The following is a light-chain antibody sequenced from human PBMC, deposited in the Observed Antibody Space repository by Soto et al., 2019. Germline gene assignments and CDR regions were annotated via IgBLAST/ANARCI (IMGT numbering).Light chain of an antibody. J-gene: IGKJ4*01. V-gene: IGKV1-27*01. CDR2: DAS. CDR3: QKYNSAPLT. Sequence: DIQVTQSPSSLSVSVGDRVTISCRASQGISNSLAWYQQEPGKVPKLLIYDASNLQSGVPSRFSGSGSGTDFTLTISSLQPEDVATYYCQKYNSAPLTFGGGTKVEIK. CDR1: QGISNS.